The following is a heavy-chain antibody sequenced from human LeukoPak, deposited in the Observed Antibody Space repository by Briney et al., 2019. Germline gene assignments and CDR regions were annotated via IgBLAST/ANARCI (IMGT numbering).Heavy chain of an antibody. J-gene: IGHJ4*02. CDR2: LYYSGST. D-gene: IGHD3-10*01. V-gene: IGHV4-59*01. CDR1: GGPISIFY. Sequence: PSETLSLTCSISGGPISIFYWSWIRQSPGKGLEWIGNLYYSGSTNYNPSLRSRVTMSVDTSKNQFSLKLSSVTAADTAVYYCARARGYGSGSYYDVDGDRRAHFDYWGQGTLVTVSS. CDR3: ARARGYGSGSYYDVDGDRRAHFDY.